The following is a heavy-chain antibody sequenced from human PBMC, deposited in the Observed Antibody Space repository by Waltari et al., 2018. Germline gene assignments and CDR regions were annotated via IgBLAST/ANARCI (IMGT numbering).Heavy chain of an antibody. V-gene: IGHV4-59*11. D-gene: IGHD2-2*01. CDR3: ARDGGVPAALDAFDI. CDR1: GGSISSHY. CDR2: IYYSAST. Sequence: QVQLQESGPGLVKPSETLSLTCTVSGGSISSHYWSWIRQPPGKGLEWIGYIYYSASTSYSPALKSRVTRSVDTSKNQFSLKLSAVTAADTAVYYCARDGGVPAALDAFDIWGQGTMVTVSS. J-gene: IGHJ3*02.